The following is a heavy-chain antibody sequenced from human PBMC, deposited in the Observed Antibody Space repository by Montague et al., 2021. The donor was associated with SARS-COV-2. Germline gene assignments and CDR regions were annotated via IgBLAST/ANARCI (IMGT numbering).Heavy chain of an antibody. CDR1: GGSISSYY. V-gene: IGHV4-59*01. J-gene: IGHJ4*02. CDR2: IYYSGST. D-gene: IGHD3-3*01. Sequence: SEILSLTCTVSGGSISSYYWSWIRQPPGKGLEWIGYIYYSGSTNYNPSLKSRVTISVDTSKNQFSLKLSSVTAADTAVYYCARAPVAHITIFGVVTSFDYWGQGTLVTVSS. CDR3: ARAPVAHITIFGVVTSFDY.